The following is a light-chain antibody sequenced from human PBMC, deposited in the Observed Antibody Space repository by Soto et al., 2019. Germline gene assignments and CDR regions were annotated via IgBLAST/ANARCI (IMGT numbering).Light chain of an antibody. CDR1: QSIKSW. J-gene: IGKJ3*01. V-gene: IGKV1-5*03. Sequence: DIQMTQSPSTLSASVGDRVTITCRASQSIKSWLAWYQQKPGKVPKLLIYKASSLESGVPSRFSGSASGTQFTLTISSLQPDDFATYYCKQYDSYPRAFGPGTKVDIK. CDR3: KQYDSYPRA. CDR2: KAS.